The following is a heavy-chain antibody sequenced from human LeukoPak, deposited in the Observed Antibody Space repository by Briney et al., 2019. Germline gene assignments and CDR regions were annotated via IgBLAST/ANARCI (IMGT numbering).Heavy chain of an antibody. V-gene: IGHV4-39*07. CDR3: ARGLWVGALDY. CDR2: IYYSGST. CDR1: GDSISSYY. Sequence: SETLSLTCTVSGDSISSYYWGWIRQPPGKGLEWIGSIYYSGSTYYNPSLKSRVTISVDTSKNQFSLKLSSVTAADTAVYYCARGLWVGALDYWGQGTLVTVSS. D-gene: IGHD1-26*01. J-gene: IGHJ4*02.